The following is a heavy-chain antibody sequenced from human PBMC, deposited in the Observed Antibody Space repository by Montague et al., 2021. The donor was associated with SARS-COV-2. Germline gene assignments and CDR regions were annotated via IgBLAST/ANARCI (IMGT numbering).Heavy chain of an antibody. CDR3: AREVRYYYDSSGPGAFDI. J-gene: IGHJ3*02. CDR1: GGSFSDYH. Sequence: SETLSLTCAVYGGSFSDYHWSWIRQPPGQGLEWIGEINHSGNTNYNPSLKSRVSISRDTSKSQFSLKLSSVTAADTAVYYCAREVRYYYDSSGPGAFDIWGQGTMVTVSS. CDR2: INHSGNT. V-gene: IGHV4-34*01. D-gene: IGHD3-22*01.